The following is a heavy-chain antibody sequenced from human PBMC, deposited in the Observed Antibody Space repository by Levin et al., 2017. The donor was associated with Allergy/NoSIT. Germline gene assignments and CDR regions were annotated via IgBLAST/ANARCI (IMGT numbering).Heavy chain of an antibody. CDR2: LNSDGTST. CDR3: AREGRWGGYREL. CDR1: EFSITNYW. Sequence: GESLKISCAASEFSITNYWMHWVRQAPGEGLVWVSRLNSDGTSTTYADSVKGRFIISRDNAKNTVYLAMSSLRVEDTAVHFCAREGRWGGYRELWGRGTLVTVAT. V-gene: IGHV3-74*01. D-gene: IGHD3-16*01. J-gene: IGHJ2*01.